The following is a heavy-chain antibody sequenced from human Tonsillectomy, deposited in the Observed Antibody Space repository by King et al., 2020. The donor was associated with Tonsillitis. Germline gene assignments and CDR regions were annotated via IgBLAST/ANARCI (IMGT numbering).Heavy chain of an antibody. CDR3: ARAPSYSSGWYYFDY. Sequence: QVQLQESGPGLVKPSETLSLTCTVSGGSISSYYWSWIRQPPGKGLEWIGYIYYSGSTNYNPSLKSRVTISVDTSKNQCSLKLSSVTAADTAVYYCARAPSYSSGWYYFDYWGQGTLVTVSS. CDR2: IYYSGST. J-gene: IGHJ4*02. D-gene: IGHD6-19*01. CDR1: GGSISSYY. V-gene: IGHV4-59*01.